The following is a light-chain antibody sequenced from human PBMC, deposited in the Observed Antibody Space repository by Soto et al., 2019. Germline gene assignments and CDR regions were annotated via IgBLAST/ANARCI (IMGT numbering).Light chain of an antibody. CDR2: GAS. CDR1: QSVRSN. J-gene: IGKJ5*01. V-gene: IGKV3-15*01. CDR3: QQYNNWPIS. Sequence: EIVLTQSPATLSLSPGERATLSCRASQSVRSNLAWSPQKPGQAPRLVIYGASPRATGIPARFSGSGSGTEFTLTISSLQSEDFAVYYCQQYNNWPISFGQGTRLEIK.